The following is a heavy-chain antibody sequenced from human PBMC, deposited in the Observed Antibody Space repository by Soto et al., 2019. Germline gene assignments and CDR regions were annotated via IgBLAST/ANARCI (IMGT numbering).Heavy chain of an antibody. D-gene: IGHD6-19*01. Sequence: ASVKVSCKASGYTFTSYYIHWVRQAPGQGLEWMGIINPSGGSTSYAQKFQGRVTMTRDTSTSTVYMELSSLRSEDTAVYYCARVKRSVALYYYYGMDVWGQGTTVTVS. CDR2: INPSGGST. CDR3: ARVKRSVALYYYYGMDV. CDR1: GYTFTSYY. V-gene: IGHV1-46*01. J-gene: IGHJ6*02.